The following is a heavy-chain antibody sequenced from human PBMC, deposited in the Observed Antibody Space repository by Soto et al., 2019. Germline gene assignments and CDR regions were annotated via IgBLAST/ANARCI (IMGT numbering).Heavy chain of an antibody. Sequence: SETLSLTCAVSGDSISGSQWWSWVRLPPGKGLEWIGEISHTGTTNYNPSLKSRVTMSVDKPKNQFSLNLTSVTAADTAVYYCARGKGRSFFDYWGQGTLVTVSS. CDR2: ISHTGTT. J-gene: IGHJ4*02. CDR3: ARGKGRSFFDY. V-gene: IGHV4-4*02. CDR1: GDSISGSQW. D-gene: IGHD1-26*01.